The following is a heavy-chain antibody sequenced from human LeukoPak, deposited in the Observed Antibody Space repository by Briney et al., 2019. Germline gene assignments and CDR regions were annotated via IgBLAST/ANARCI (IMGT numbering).Heavy chain of an antibody. CDR3: ARDPLLYCSGGSCATDAFHI. CDR1: GFTFDDYG. D-gene: IGHD2-15*01. Sequence: GGSLRLSCAASGFTFDDYGMSWVRQAPGKGLEWVSGINWNGGSTGYADSVKGRFTISRDNAKNSLYLQMNSLRAEDTALYYCARDPLLYCSGGSCATDAFHIWGQGTMVTVSS. CDR2: INWNGGST. J-gene: IGHJ3*02. V-gene: IGHV3-20*04.